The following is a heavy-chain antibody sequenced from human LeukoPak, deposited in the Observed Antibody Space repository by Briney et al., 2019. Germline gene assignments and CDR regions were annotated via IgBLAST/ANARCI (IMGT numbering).Heavy chain of an antibody. J-gene: IGHJ6*03. CDR3: ARVRGSSSLNYYYYYMDV. V-gene: IGHV4-4*07. CDR2: IYTSGST. D-gene: IGHD6-6*01. CDR1: GGSISSYY. Sequence: SETLSLTCTVSGGSISSYYWSWIRRPAGKGLEWIGRIYTSGSTNYNPSLKSRVTMSVDTSKNQFSLKLSSVTAADTAVYYCARVRGSSSLNYYYYYMDVWGKGTTVTVSS.